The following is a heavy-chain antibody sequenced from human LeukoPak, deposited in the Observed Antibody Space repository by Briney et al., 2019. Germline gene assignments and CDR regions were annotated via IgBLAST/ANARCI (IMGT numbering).Heavy chain of an antibody. Sequence: SETLSLTCTVSGGSISSSSYYWGWIRQPPGKGLEWIGSIYYSGSTYYNPSLKSRVTISVDTSKNQFSLKLSSVTAADTAVYYCARGRAAGDVWGKGTTVTVSS. J-gene: IGHJ6*04. V-gene: IGHV4-39*01. D-gene: IGHD6-13*01. CDR1: GGSISSSSYY. CDR3: ARGRAAGDV. CDR2: IYYSGST.